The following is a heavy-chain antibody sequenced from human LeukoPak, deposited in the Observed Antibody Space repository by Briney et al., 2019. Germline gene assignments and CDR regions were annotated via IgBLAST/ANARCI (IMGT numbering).Heavy chain of an antibody. D-gene: IGHD3-22*01. CDR2: IYTSGST. CDR3: ARDIYYYDSSGSQTLDY. V-gene: IGHV4-4*07. J-gene: IGHJ4*02. CDR1: GVSISSYH. Sequence: SETLSLTCTVSGVSISSYHWSWIRQPAGKGLEWIGRIYTSGSTNYNPSLKSRVTMSVDTSKNQFSLKLSSVTAADTAVYYCARDIYYYDSSGSQTLDYWGQGTLVTVSS.